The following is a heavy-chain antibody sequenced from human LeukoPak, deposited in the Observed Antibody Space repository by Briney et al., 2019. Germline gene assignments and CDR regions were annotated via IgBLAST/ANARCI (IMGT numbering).Heavy chain of an antibody. CDR3: ASFVRYYYGSGSYFY. CDR2: ISVYNGNT. Sequence: ASVKVSCKASGYTFSTSGISWVRQAPGQGLEWMGWISVYNGNTNYAQKLQGRVTMTTDTSTSTAYMELRSLRSEDTAVYYCASFVRYYYGSGSYFYWGQGTLVTVSS. D-gene: IGHD3-10*01. CDR1: GYTFSTSG. V-gene: IGHV1-18*01. J-gene: IGHJ4*02.